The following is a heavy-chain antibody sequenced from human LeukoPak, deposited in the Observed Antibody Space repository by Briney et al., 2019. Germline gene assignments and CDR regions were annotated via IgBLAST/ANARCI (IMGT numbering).Heavy chain of an antibody. J-gene: IGHJ4*02. CDR1: GFTFSSYW. CDR3: ARAYWGSVDY. Sequence: GGSLSLSCAASGFTFSSYWMSWVRQAPGKGLEWVANMNQDGSEKYYVDSVKGRFTISRDNPKKSLYLQMNSLRDEDTAVYYCARAYWGSVDYWGQGTLVTVSS. D-gene: IGHD7-27*01. V-gene: IGHV3-7*03. CDR2: MNQDGSEK.